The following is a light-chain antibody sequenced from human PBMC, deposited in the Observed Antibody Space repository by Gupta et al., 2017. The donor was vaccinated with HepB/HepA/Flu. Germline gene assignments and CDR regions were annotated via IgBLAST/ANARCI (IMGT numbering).Light chain of an antibody. CDR3: HVCDSSCDHLV. CDR2: YDS. V-gene: IGLV3-21*04. J-gene: IGLJ3*02. CDR1: NIGSKS. Sequence: SYVLTQPPPVPVAPGKTARITCGGSNIGSKSVHWYQQKPGQAPVLVIYYDSDRPSGIPERFSGSNSGTTATLTTSRVEAGGEADYYCHVCDSSCDHLVFGGGTKLTVL.